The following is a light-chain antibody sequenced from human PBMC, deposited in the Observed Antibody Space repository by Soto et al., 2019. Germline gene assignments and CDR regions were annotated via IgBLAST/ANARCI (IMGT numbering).Light chain of an antibody. CDR1: SSNIGSNT. J-gene: IGLJ2*01. CDR3: AAWDDSLNGVV. CDR2: SNN. V-gene: IGLV1-44*01. Sequence: QSVLTQPPSASGTPGQRVTISCSGSSSNIGSNTVNWFQQLPGTAPKLLIYSNNRRPSGVPYRFSGSKSGTSASLAISGLQSEDEADYYCAAWDDSLNGVVFGGGTKVTVL.